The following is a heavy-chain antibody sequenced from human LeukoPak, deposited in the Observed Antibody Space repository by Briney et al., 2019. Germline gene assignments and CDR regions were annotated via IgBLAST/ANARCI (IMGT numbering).Heavy chain of an antibody. D-gene: IGHD6-19*01. Sequence: ASVKVSCKASGGTFSSYAISWVRQAPGQGLEWMGGIIPIFGTANYAQKFQGRVTITADESTSTAYMELSSLRSEDTAVYYCARDLGKYSSGWFDYWGQGTLVTVSS. CDR1: GGTFSSYA. CDR2: IIPIFGTA. V-gene: IGHV1-69*13. CDR3: ARDLGKYSSGWFDY. J-gene: IGHJ4*02.